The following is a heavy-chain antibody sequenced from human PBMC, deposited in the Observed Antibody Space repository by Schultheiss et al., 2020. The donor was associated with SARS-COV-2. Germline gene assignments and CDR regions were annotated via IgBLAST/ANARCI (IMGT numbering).Heavy chain of an antibody. V-gene: IGHV3-30*01. J-gene: IGHJ6*02. Sequence: GGSLRLSCAAYGFTFSTYAMHWVRQAPGKGLEWVALISYDGSNKYYADSVKGRFTISRDNSKNTLFLQMNSLRAEDTAVYYCTVSMDVWGQGTTVTVSS. CDR1: GFTFSTYA. CDR3: TVSMDV. CDR2: ISYDGSNK.